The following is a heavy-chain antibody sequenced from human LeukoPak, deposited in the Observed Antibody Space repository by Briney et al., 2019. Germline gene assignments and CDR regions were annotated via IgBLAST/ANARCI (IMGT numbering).Heavy chain of an antibody. V-gene: IGHV3-21*04. CDR2: ISSSSSYI. D-gene: IGHD1-26*01. J-gene: IGHJ4*02. Sequence: AGGSLRLSCAASGFTFSSYSMNWVRQAPGKGLEWVSSISSSSSYICYADSVKGRFTISRDNAKNSLYLQMNSLRAEDTAVYYCAKHVPAATAAFDYWGQGTLVTVSS. CDR1: GFTFSSYS. CDR3: AKHVPAATAAFDY.